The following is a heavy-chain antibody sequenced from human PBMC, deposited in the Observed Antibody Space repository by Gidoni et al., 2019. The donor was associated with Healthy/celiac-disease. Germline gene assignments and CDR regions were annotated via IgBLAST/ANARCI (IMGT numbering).Heavy chain of an antibody. D-gene: IGHD3-9*01. J-gene: IGHJ4*02. CDR3: APQGDILTGYYTGYFDY. Sequence: TISRDNSKNTLYLQMNSLRAEDTAVYYCAPQGDILTGYYTGYFDYWGQGTLVTVSS. V-gene: IGHV3-23*01.